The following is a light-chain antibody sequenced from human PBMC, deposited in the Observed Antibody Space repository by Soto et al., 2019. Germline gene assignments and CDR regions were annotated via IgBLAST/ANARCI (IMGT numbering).Light chain of an antibody. CDR3: QQSYSTPTWT. Sequence: DIQMTQSPSSLSASVGDRVTITCRASQSISSYLNWYQQKPGKAPKLLIYAASSLQSGVPSRFSGSGSCTGFSLTISSLLPEDFATYYCQQSYSTPTWTFGQGTKV. CDR2: AAS. V-gene: IGKV1-39*01. J-gene: IGKJ1*01. CDR1: QSISSY.